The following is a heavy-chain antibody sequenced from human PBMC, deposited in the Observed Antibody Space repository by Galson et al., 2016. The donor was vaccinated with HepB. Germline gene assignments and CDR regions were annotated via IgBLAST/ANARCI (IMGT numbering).Heavy chain of an antibody. J-gene: IGHJ4*02. CDR1: GFTFSNYG. CDR3: AKDQSDYVWGSYRDGGDY. V-gene: IGHV3-23*01. CDR2: ISNSGDTT. Sequence: SLRLSCAASGFTFSNYGMHWVRQAPGKGLEWISVISNSGDTTYYAASERGRFTISRDNSKNTLYLQMTGLRAEDTAVYYCAKDQSDYVWGSYRDGGDYWGQGTLV. D-gene: IGHD3-16*02.